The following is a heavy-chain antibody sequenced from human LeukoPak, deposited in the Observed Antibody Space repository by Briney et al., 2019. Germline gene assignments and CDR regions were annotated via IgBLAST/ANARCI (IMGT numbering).Heavy chain of an antibody. J-gene: IGHJ2*01. CDR3: ARRSPYSSGWGRYFDL. D-gene: IGHD6-19*01. V-gene: IGHV4-39*01. CDR1: GGSISSSSYY. CDR2: IYYSGST. Sequence: ASETLSLTCTVSGGSISSSSYYWGWIRQPPGKGLEWIGSIYYSGSTYYNPSLKSRVTISVDTSKNQFSLKLSSVTAADTAVYYCARRSPYSSGWGRYFDLWGRGTLVTVSS.